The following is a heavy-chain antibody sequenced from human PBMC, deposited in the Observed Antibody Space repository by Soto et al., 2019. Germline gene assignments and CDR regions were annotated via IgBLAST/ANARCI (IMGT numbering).Heavy chain of an antibody. J-gene: IGHJ6*02. Sequence: GGSLRLSCATSGFTFSNYRMNWVREAPGKGLEWVASISGSGKDTFYRDSVKGRFTISRDNAESSLVLQMNSLTVDDTAVYHCARVHLVRTSSYYCGMDVWGPGTTVTVSS. CDR2: ISGSGKDT. CDR3: ARVHLVRTSSYYCGMDV. CDR1: GFTFSNYR. V-gene: IGHV3-21*06. D-gene: IGHD6-6*01.